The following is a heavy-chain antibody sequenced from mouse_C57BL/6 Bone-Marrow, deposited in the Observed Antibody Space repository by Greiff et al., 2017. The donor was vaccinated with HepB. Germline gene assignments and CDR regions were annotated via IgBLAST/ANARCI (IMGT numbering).Heavy chain of an antibody. CDR1: GFSLTSYG. Sequence: VKLVESGPGLVQPSQSLSITCTVSGFSLTSYGVHWVRQSPGKGLEWLGVIWSGGSTDYNAAFISRLSISKDNSKSQVFFKMNSLQADDTAIYYCARNHITTVVAPYAMDYWGQGTSVTVSS. D-gene: IGHD1-1*01. CDR3: ARNHITTVVAPYAMDY. V-gene: IGHV2-2*01. J-gene: IGHJ4*01. CDR2: IWSGGST.